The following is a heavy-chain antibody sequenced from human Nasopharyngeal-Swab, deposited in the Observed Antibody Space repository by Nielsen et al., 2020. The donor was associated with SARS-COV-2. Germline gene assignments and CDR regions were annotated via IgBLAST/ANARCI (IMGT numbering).Heavy chain of an antibody. D-gene: IGHD3-16*01. V-gene: IGHV1-69*05. CDR2: IIPILGTA. CDR1: GDTFNDYA. CDR3: VRGLRENWFDP. Sequence: SVKVSCKASGDTFNDYAINWVRQAPGEGLEWMGGIIPILGTANYAQKFQGRVTITTDESTTTAYMELSSLRSEDTAMYYCVRGLRENWFDPWGQGTRVTVSS. J-gene: IGHJ5*02.